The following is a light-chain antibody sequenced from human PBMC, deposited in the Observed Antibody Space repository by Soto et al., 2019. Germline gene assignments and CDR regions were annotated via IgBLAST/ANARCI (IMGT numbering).Light chain of an antibody. CDR3: SSYTSSSTLV. CDR1: SSDGGGYKY. CDR2: DVS. Sequence: QSALTQPASVSGSPGQSITISCTGTSSDGGGYKYVSWYQQHPGKAPKLMIYDVSNRPSGVSNRFSGSKSGNTASLTISGLQAEDEADYYCSSYTSSSTLVFGGGSKVTVL. J-gene: IGLJ2*01. V-gene: IGLV2-14*01.